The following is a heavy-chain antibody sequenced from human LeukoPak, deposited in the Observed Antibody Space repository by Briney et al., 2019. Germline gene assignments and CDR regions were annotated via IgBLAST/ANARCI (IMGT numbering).Heavy chain of an antibody. CDR1: GFTFSSYW. D-gene: IGHD3-22*01. V-gene: IGHV3-7*01. CDR3: ARESRDSSGYYYVGPDYGMDV. CDR2: RKQDGSEK. Sequence: GGSLRLSCAASGFTFSSYWMSWVRQAPGKGLEWVANRKQDGSEKYYVDSVKGRFTISRDNAKNSLYLQMNSLRAEDTAAYYCARESRDSSGYYYVGPDYGMDVWGQGTTVTVSS. J-gene: IGHJ6*02.